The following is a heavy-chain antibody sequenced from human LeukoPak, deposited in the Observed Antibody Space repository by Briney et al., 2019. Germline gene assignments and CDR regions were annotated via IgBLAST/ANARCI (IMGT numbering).Heavy chain of an antibody. CDR3: ATASRVRPDDCSGGSCYSGGWFDP. CDR2: FDPEDGET. V-gene: IGHV1-24*01. J-gene: IGHJ5*02. D-gene: IGHD2-15*01. CDR1: GYTLTELS. Sequence: ASVKVSCKVSGYTLTELSMHWVRQAPGKGLEWMGGFDPEDGETIYAQKFQGRVTMTEDTSTDTAYMELSSLRSEDTVVYYCATASRVRPDDCSGGSCYSGGWFDPWGQGTLVTVSS.